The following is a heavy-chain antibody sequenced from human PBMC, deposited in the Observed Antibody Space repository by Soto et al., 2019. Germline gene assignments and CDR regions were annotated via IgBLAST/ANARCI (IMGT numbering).Heavy chain of an antibody. Sequence: QVHLVQSGAEVKMPGSSVRVSCASSGGAFSTSDIGWVRQAPGQGLEWMGGIIPVFGAANYAQKFKGRVTITADESTRAAYLEMSSLKPEDTATYYCARDPRSGWAHDAFDVWGPGTPIIVSS. D-gene: IGHD1-26*01. V-gene: IGHV1-69*19. CDR2: IIPVFGAA. CDR1: GGAFSTSD. CDR3: ARDPRSGWAHDAFDV. J-gene: IGHJ3*01.